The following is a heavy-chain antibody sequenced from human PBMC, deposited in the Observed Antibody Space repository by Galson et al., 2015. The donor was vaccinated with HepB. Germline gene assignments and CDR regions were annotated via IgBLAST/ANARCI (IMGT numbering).Heavy chain of an antibody. V-gene: IGHV3-23*01. Sequence: SLRLSCAASGFVFNNYAMNWVRQAPGKGLEWVSVVSGTGSHTYYADSVKGRFIISRDNSKNTLHLQMNSLRAEDTAVYYCAKKRWRDPRHIFDEWGQGTLVTVSS. CDR1: GFVFNNYA. CDR3: AKKRWRDPRHIFDE. J-gene: IGHJ4*02. CDR2: VSGTGSHT. D-gene: IGHD5-24*01.